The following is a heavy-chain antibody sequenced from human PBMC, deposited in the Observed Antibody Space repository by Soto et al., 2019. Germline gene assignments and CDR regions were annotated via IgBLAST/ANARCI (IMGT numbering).Heavy chain of an antibody. D-gene: IGHD4-17*01. Sequence: SETLSLTCTVSGGSISSYYWSWIRQPPGKGLEWIGYIYYSGSTNYNPSLKSRVTISVDTSKNQFSLKLSSVTAADTAVYYCARVTTVMGRFDYWGQETLVTVSS. V-gene: IGHV4-59*01. CDR3: ARVTTVMGRFDY. CDR1: GGSISSYY. CDR2: IYYSGST. J-gene: IGHJ4*02.